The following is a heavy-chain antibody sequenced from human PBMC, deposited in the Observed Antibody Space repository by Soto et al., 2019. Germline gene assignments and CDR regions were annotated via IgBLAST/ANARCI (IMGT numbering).Heavy chain of an antibody. CDR1: GFTFSSYS. Sequence: GGSLRLSCAASGFTFSSYSMNWVRQAPGKGLEWVSSISSSSSYIYYADSVKGRFTISRDNDKNSLYLQMNSLRAEDTDVYYWARGLTRSSTGLPDWGQWRTVSV. V-gene: IGHV3-21*01. CDR2: ISSSSSYI. J-gene: IGHJ6*02. CDR3: ARGLTRSSTGLPD. D-gene: IGHD6-6*01.